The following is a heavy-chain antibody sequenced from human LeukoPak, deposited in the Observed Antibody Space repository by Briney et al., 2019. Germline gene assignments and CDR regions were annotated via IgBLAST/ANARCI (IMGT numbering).Heavy chain of an antibody. D-gene: IGHD3-16*01. J-gene: IGHJ4*02. Sequence: GGSLRLSCAASGFSFSIYAMSWVRQAPGKGLEWVSGIRGSDDNTYYADSVKGRFTISRDNSKNTLYLQMNSLRAEDTAVYYCARALITADYWGQGTLVTVSS. CDR3: ARALITADY. CDR2: IRGSDDNT. CDR1: GFSFSIYA. V-gene: IGHV3-23*01.